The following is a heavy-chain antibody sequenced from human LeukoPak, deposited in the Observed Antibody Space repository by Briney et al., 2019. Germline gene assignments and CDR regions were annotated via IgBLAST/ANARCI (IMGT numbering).Heavy chain of an antibody. Sequence: SETLSLTCTVSGGSISSYYWSWIRQPPGKGLGWIGYIYYSGSTNYNPSLKSRVTISVDTSKNQFSLKLSSVTAADTAVYYCARALKYYDILTGSYYYYGMDVWGQGTTVTVSS. D-gene: IGHD3-9*01. V-gene: IGHV4-59*08. CDR3: ARALKYYDILTGSYYYYGMDV. CDR1: GGSISSYY. CDR2: IYYSGST. J-gene: IGHJ6*02.